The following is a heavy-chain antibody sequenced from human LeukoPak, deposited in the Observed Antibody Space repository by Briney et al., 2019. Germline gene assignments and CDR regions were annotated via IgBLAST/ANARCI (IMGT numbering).Heavy chain of an antibody. CDR2: MKEDGSKK. D-gene: IGHD2-15*01. CDR3: ARALGYCSGGSCCPFDY. Sequence: PGGSLRLSCAASGFIFSSYGMSWVRQAPGKGLEWVANMKEDGSKKYYVDSVKGRFTISRDNAKNSLYLQMNSLRAEDTAVYYCARALGYCSGGSCCPFDYWGQGTLVTVSS. CDR1: GFIFSSYG. J-gene: IGHJ4*02. V-gene: IGHV3-7*01.